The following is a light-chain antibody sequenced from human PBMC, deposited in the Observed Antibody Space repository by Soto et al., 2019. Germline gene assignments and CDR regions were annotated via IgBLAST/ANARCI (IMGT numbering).Light chain of an antibody. V-gene: IGKV1-5*03. CDR2: LAS. Sequence: DIQMTQSPSTLSASVGDRVTVTCRASQDVGSFLAWYQQKPGKAPKLLIYLASRLESGVPSRFSGSGSGTEFTLTISGLQPDDFATYFYQQYNSHSFYTFGQGTKLEIK. CDR1: QDVGSF. J-gene: IGKJ2*01. CDR3: QQYNSHSFYT.